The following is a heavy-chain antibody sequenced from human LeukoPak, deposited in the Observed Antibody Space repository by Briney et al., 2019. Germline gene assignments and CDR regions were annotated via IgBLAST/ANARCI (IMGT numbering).Heavy chain of an antibody. CDR1: GYTFTSYG. D-gene: IGHD3-10*01. Sequence: GASVKVSCKASGYTFTSYGISWVRQAPGQGLEWMGWINPNSGGTNYAQKFQGRVTMTRDTSISTAYMELSRLRSDDTAVYYCARGRFGLLWFGELERWGQGTLVTVSS. CDR3: ARGRFGLLWFGELER. J-gene: IGHJ4*02. CDR2: INPNSGGT. V-gene: IGHV1-2*02.